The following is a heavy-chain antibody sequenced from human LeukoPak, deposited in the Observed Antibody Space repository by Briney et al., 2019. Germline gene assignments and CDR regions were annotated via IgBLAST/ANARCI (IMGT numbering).Heavy chain of an antibody. J-gene: IGHJ4*02. CDR1: GYTFTGYY. V-gene: IGHV1-2*02. D-gene: IGHD6-13*01. CDR2: INPNSGGT. CDR3: ARLGSRIAVAGPRDY. Sequence: ASVKVSCKASGYTFTGYYMHWVRQAPGQGLEWMGWINPNSGGTNYAQKFQGRVTMTRDTSISTAYMELSRLRSDDTAVYYCARLGSRIAVAGPRDYWGQGTLVTVSS.